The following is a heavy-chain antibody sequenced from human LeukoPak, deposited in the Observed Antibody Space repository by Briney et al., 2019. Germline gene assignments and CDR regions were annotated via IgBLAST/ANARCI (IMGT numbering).Heavy chain of an antibody. V-gene: IGHV4-61*01. J-gene: IGHJ3*01. D-gene: IGHD1-7*01. CDR3: ARVPGGGTAAN. CDR1: GGSVSSGSYY. Sequence: PSEPLSLASTVSGGSVSSGSYYWSWIRQPPGKGLEWIGYIYYSGSTSYNPSLKSRVTISVDTSKNQFSLKLSSVTAADTAVYYCARVPGGGTAANWGQGTMVSVSS. CDR2: IYYSGST.